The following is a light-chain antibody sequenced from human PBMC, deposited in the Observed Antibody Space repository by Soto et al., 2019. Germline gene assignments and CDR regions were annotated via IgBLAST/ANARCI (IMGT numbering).Light chain of an antibody. V-gene: IGLV2-14*03. Sequence: QSVLTQPASVSGSPGQSITTSCTGTSSDVGGYNYVSWYQHHPGKAPKLMIYDVSNRPSGVSNRFSGSKSGNTASLTISGLQAEDEADYYCSSYTSSSALCVFGTGTKVTVL. J-gene: IGLJ1*01. CDR3: SSYTSSSALCV. CDR1: SSDVGGYNY. CDR2: DVS.